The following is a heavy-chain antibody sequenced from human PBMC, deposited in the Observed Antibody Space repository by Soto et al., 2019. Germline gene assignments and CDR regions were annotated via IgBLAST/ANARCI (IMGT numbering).Heavy chain of an antibody. CDR2: INPSGGST. CDR3: ASVLSGDLDAFDI. D-gene: IGHD2-21*01. CDR1: GYTFTSYY. J-gene: IGHJ3*02. Sequence: ASVKVSCKASGYTFTSYYMHWVRQAPGQGLEWMGIINPSGGSTSYAQKFQGRVTMTRDTSTSTVYMELSSLRSEDTAVYYCASVLSGDLDAFDIWGQGTMVTVSS. V-gene: IGHV1-46*03.